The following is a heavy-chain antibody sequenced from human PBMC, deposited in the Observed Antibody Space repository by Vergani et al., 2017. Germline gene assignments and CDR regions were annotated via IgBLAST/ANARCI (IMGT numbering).Heavy chain of an antibody. CDR2: INSDGSST. V-gene: IGHV3-74*02. J-gene: IGHJ4*02. Sequence: EVQLVQSGAEVKKPGESLKISCKGSGYSFTSYWMHWVRQAPGKGLVWVSRINSDGSSTSYADSVKGRFTISRDNAKNTLYLQMNSLRAEDTAVYYCARAIAAAGTAYWGQGTLVTVSS. D-gene: IGHD6-13*01. CDR1: GYSFTSYW. CDR3: ARAIAAAGTAY.